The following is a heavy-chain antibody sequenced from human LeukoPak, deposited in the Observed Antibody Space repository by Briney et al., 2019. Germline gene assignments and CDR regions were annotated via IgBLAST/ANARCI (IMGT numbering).Heavy chain of an antibody. CDR2: IYYSGST. Sequence: SETLSLTCTVSGGSISSSSYYWGWIRQPPGKGLEWIGSIYYSGSTYYNPSLKSRVTISVDTSKNQFSLKLSSVTAADTAVYYCARGQLRRSPRGAFDIWGQGTMVTVSS. J-gene: IGHJ3*02. CDR1: GGSISSSSYY. CDR3: ARGQLRRSPRGAFDI. V-gene: IGHV4-39*01. D-gene: IGHD1-1*01.